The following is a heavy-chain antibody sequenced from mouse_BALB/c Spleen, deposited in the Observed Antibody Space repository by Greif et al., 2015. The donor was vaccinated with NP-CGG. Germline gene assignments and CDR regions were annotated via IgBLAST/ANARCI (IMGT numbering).Heavy chain of an antibody. Sequence: QVQLKQSGAELAKPGASVKMSCKASGYTFTSYWMHWVKQRPGQGLEWIGYINPSTGYTEYNQKFKDKATLTADKSSSTAYMQLSSLTSEDSAVYYCARRSMDYWGQGTSFTVSS. CDR2: INPSTGYT. CDR3: ARRSMDY. V-gene: IGHV1-7*01. J-gene: IGHJ4*01. CDR1: GYTFTSYW.